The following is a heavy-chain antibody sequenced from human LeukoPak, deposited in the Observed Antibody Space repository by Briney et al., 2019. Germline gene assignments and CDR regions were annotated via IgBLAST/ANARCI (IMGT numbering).Heavy chain of an antibody. CDR1: GFTFSDYY. J-gene: IGHJ4*02. Sequence: GGSLRLSCAASGFTFSDYYMSWTRQAPGKGLEWVSYISSSGSTIYYADSVKGRFTISRDSAKNSLYLQMNSLRAEDTAVYYCARDIPRYCSGGSCLGAFDYWGQGTLVTVSS. V-gene: IGHV3-11*04. CDR3: ARDIPRYCSGGSCLGAFDY. D-gene: IGHD2-15*01. CDR2: ISSSGSTI.